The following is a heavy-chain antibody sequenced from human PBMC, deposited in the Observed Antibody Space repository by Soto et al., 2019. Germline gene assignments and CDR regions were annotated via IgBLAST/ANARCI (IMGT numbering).Heavy chain of an antibody. CDR2: VVDRYRYT. CDR3: AEALDLPPYYYFYGMDV. Sequence: PGGSLRLSSAASGLTFSSYGMAWVRQAPGKGLGWIRAVVDRYRYTPYAGPVKGRYTTARDNTKDTLYLKMTRPRAEDTAVYYCAEALDLPPYYYFYGMDVWGQGTTVTVSS. V-gene: IGHV3-23*01. CDR1: GLTFSSYG. J-gene: IGHJ6*02. D-gene: IGHD3-16*02.